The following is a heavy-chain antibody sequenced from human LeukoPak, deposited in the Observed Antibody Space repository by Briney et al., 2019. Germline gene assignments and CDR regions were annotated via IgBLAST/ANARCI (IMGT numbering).Heavy chain of an antibody. Sequence: ASVKVSCKASGYTFTGYYMHWVRQAPGQGLEWMGWINPNRGGTNYAQKFQSRVTMTRDTSISTAYMELSRLRSEDTAVYYCATSLYCSSTNCYALSFQHWGQGTLVTVSS. J-gene: IGHJ1*01. D-gene: IGHD2-2*01. CDR3: ATSLYCSSTNCYALSFQH. CDR2: INPNRGGT. CDR1: GYTFTGYY. V-gene: IGHV1-2*02.